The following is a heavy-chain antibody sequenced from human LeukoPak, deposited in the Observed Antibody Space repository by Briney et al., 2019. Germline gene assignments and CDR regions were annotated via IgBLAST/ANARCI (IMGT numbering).Heavy chain of an antibody. D-gene: IGHD3-3*01. Sequence: SETLSLTCTVSGGSISSYYWSWIRQPPGKGLEWIGYIYYSGSTNYNPSLKSRVTISVDTSKNQFSLKLSFVTAADTAVYYCARRGDFWSGFDPWGQGTLVTVSS. J-gene: IGHJ5*02. CDR3: ARRGDFWSGFDP. V-gene: IGHV4-59*01. CDR1: GGSISSYY. CDR2: IYYSGST.